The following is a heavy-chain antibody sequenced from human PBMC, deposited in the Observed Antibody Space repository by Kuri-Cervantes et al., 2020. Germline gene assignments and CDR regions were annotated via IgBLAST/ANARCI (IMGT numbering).Heavy chain of an antibody. D-gene: IGHD3-3*01. Sequence: GGSLRLSCAASGFTFSSYGMHCVRQAPGKGREWVAVISYDGSNKYYADSMKGRFTISRDNSKNTLYLQMNSLRAEDTAVYYCAREDYDFWSGYRYYGMDVWGQGTTVTVSS. CDR1: GFTFSSYG. CDR3: AREDYDFWSGYRYYGMDV. CDR2: ISYDGSNK. V-gene: IGHV3-30*03. J-gene: IGHJ6*02.